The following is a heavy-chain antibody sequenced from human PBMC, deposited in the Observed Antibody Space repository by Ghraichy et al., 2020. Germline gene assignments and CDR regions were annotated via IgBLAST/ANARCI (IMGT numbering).Heavy chain of an antibody. CDR2: IYYSGST. D-gene: IGHD6-19*01. CDR3: ARERTGYSSGWYSRWFDP. CDR1: GGSISSYY. V-gene: IGHV4-59*01. Sequence: SETLSLTCTVSGGSISSYYWSWIRQPPGKGLEWIGYIYYSGSTNYNPSLKSRVTISVDTSKNQFSLKLSSVTAADTAVYYCARERTGYSSGWYSRWFDPCGQGTLVTVSS. J-gene: IGHJ5*02.